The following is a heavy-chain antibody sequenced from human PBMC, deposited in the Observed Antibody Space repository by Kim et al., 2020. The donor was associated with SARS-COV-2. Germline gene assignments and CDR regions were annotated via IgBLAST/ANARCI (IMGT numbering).Heavy chain of an antibody. CDR2: MYYSGST. V-gene: IGHV4-39*07. CDR1: GGSISSSSYY. CDR3: ARITMVRGVHHTQFDY. J-gene: IGHJ4*02. D-gene: IGHD3-10*01. Sequence: SETLSRSCTVSGGSISSSSYYWGWIRQPPGKGLEWIGSMYYSGSTYYNPSLKSRVTISVDTSKNQFSLKLSSVTAADTAVYYCARITMVRGVHHTQFDYWGQGTLVTVSS.